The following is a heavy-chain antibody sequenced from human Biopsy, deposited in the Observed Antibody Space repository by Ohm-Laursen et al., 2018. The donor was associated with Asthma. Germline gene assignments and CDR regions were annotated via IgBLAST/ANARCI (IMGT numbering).Heavy chain of an antibody. D-gene: IGHD4-17*01. Sequence: SVKVSCKVTGYALNKLSIHWVRQAPGQGLEWMGGFDPDEDERIYAQRFQGRVTMAEDTSTDTASMELTSLRSEDAAVYYCATGTGDYGVYPVYWGQGTMVTVSS. CDR1: GYALNKLS. J-gene: IGHJ4*02. CDR2: FDPDEDER. V-gene: IGHV1-24*01. CDR3: ATGTGDYGVYPVY.